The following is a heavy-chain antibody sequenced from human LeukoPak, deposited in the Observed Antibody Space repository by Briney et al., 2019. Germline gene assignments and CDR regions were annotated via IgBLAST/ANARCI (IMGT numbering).Heavy chain of an antibody. J-gene: IGHJ3*02. CDR3: ARRRYSYGYHDAFDI. CDR1: GYSFTSYW. D-gene: IGHD5-18*01. Sequence: GESLKISCKGSGYSFTSYWIGWVRQMPGKGLGWMGIIYPGDSDTRYSPSFQGQVTISADKSISTAYLQWSSLKASDTAMYYCARRRYSYGYHDAFDIWGQGTMVTVSS. V-gene: IGHV5-51*01. CDR2: IYPGDSDT.